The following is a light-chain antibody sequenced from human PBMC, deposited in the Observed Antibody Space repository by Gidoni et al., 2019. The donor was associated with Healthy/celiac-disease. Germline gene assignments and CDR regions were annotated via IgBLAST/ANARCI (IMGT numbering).Light chain of an antibody. CDR1: QSISSY. J-gene: IGKJ3*01. CDR2: AAT. V-gene: IGKV1-39*01. CDR3: QQSYSTIFT. Sequence: IQMTQSTSSLSASVGDRVTITCRASQSISSYVNWYQQKPGKAPKLLIYAATSLQSGVQSRYSGSGSGTDFTLTISSLQHEDFATYYCQQSYSTIFTFGPGTKVDIK.